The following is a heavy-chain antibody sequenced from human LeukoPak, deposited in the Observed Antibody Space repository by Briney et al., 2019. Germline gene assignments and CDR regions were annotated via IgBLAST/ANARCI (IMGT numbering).Heavy chain of an antibody. V-gene: IGHV3-30*04. CDR2: ISYDGNNK. Sequence: GGSLRLSCAASGFTFSSYAMSWVRQAPGKGLEWVAVISYDGNNKYYEDSVKGRFTISRDNSKNTLFLQMNSLRTEDTAVYYCAKATSGSFMDFYGLAVWGQGTTVAVSS. CDR1: GFTFSSYA. D-gene: IGHD1-26*01. CDR3: AKATSGSFMDFYGLAV. J-gene: IGHJ6*02.